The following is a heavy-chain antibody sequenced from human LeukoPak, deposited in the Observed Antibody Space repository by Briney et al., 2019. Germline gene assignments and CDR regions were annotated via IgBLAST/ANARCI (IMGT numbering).Heavy chain of an antibody. J-gene: IGHJ3*02. CDR1: GGSISSYY. D-gene: IGHD1-26*01. V-gene: IGHV4-59*12. CDR3: ARVRELMGVDAFDI. CDR2: IYYSGST. Sequence: SETLSLTCTVSGGSISSYYWSWIRQPPGKGLEWIGYIYYSGSTNYNPSLKRRVTISVDTSKNQFSLKLSSVTAADTAVYYCARVRELMGVDAFDIWGQGTMVTISS.